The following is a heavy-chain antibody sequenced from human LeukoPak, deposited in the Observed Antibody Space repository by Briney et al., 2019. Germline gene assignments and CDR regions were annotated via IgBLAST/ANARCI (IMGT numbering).Heavy chain of an antibody. Sequence: PSETLSLTCTVSGGSINNYYWTWIRQPPGKGLEWIGYIYYSGCTNYNPSLKSRVTISVDTSKSQFSLKLSSVTAADTAVYYCAREVNGNWFDPWGQGTLVTVSS. CDR3: AREVNGNWFDP. J-gene: IGHJ5*02. CDR1: GGSINNYY. D-gene: IGHD2-8*01. CDR2: IYYSGCT. V-gene: IGHV4-59*01.